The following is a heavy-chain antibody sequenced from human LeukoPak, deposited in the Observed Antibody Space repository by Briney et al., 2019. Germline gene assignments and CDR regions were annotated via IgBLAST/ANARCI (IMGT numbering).Heavy chain of an antibody. CDR3: ARGGPLYNWNYDPFDY. J-gene: IGHJ4*02. V-gene: IGHV4-59*01. CDR2: IYYSVNT. CDR1: GGSISSYY. Sequence: PSETLSLTCTVSGGSISSYYWSWIRQPPGKGLEWIGYIYYSVNTNYNPSLKSRVTISVDTSKNQSSLKLSSVTAADTAVYYCARGGPLYNWNYDPFDYWGQGTLVTVSS. D-gene: IGHD1-7*01.